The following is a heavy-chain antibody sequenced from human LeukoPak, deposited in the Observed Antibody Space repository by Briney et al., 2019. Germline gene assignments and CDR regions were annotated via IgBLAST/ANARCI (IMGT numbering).Heavy chain of an antibody. CDR2: INWNGGST. CDR1: GFTFDDYG. CDR3: ARDKGSDCIRWWHFQH. D-gene: IGHD2-15*01. J-gene: IGHJ1*01. V-gene: IGHV3-20*04. Sequence: GGSLRLSCAASGFTFDDYGMNWVRQAPGKGLEWVSGINWNGGSTGYADSVKGRFTISRDNAKNSLYLQMNSLRAEDTAMYYCARDKGSDCIRWWHFQHWGQGTLVTVRS.